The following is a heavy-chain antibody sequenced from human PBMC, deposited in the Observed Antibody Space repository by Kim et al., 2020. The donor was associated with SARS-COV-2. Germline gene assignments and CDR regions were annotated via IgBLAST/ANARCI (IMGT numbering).Heavy chain of an antibody. CDR3: AKPDSGSYFAYFDY. Sequence: GGSLRLSCAASGFTFSSYAMHWVRQAPGKGLEWVAVISYDGSNKYYADSVKGRFTISRDNSKNTLYLQMNSLRAEDTAVYYCAKPDSGSYFAYFDYWGQGTLVTVSS. CDR1: GFTFSSYA. V-gene: IGHV3-30*04. J-gene: IGHJ4*02. D-gene: IGHD1-26*01. CDR2: ISYDGSNK.